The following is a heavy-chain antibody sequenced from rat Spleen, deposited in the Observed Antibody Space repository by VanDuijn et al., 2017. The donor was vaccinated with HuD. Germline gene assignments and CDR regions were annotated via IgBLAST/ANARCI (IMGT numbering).Heavy chain of an antibody. V-gene: IGHV5-25*01. CDR1: GFTFSNYD. CDR3: ARGEGWPILFDY. CDR2: ISTAGDNT. J-gene: IGHJ2*01. D-gene: IGHD1-11*01. Sequence: EVQLVESGGGLVQPGRSLKLSCEASGFTFSNYDMAWVRQAPTKGLEWIASISTAGDNTYYRDSVKGRFTISRDNAKSTLYLQMDSLRSEDTATYYWARGEGWPILFDYWGQGVMVTVSS.